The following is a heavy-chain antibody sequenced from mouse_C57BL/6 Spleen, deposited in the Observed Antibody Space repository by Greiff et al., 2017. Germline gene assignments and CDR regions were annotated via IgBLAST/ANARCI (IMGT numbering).Heavy chain of an antibody. D-gene: IGHD2-1*01. CDR2: INPSNGGT. V-gene: IGHV1-53*01. CDR1: GYTFTSYW. J-gene: IGHJ1*03. Sequence: VQLQQPGTELVKPGASVKLSCKASGYTFTSYWMHWAKQRPGHGLEWIGNINPSNGGTNYNEKFKSKATLTVDKSSSTAYMQLSSLTSEDSAVYYYARCPIYCAHGRAPYWYFDVWGTGTTVTVSS. CDR3: ARCPIYCAHGRAPYWYFDV.